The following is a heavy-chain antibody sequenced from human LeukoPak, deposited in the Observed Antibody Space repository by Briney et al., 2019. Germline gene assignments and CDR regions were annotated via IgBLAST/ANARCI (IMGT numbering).Heavy chain of an antibody. J-gene: IGHJ3*02. CDR2: IYYTGST. Sequence: SETLSLTCTVSVGSIRRYYWSWIRHPPGKALECIGYIYYTGSTYYNPSLKSRVTISVDTSKNQFSLKLSSVTAADTAVYYCARQVDGYNRPFDIWGQGTMVAVSS. D-gene: IGHD5-24*01. V-gene: IGHV4-59*08. CDR3: ARQVDGYNRPFDI. CDR1: VGSIRRYY.